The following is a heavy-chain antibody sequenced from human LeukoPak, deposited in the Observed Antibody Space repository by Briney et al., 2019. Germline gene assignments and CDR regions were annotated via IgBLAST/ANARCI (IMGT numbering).Heavy chain of an antibody. CDR2: IYTSGST. J-gene: IGHJ4*02. CDR1: GGSISSGSYY. CDR3: ARGRYDSSGYYYDRYYFDY. Sequence: SETLSLTCTVSGGSISSGSYYWSWIRQPAGKGLEWIGRIYTSGSTNYNPSLKSRVTISVDTSKNQFSLKLSSVTAADTAVYYCARGRYDSSGYYYDRYYFDYWGQGTLVTVSS. V-gene: IGHV4-61*02. D-gene: IGHD3-22*01.